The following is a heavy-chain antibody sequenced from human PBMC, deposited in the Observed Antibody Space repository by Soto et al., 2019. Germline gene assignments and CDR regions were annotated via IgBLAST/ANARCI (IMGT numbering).Heavy chain of an antibody. CDR2: ISGSGGST. Sequence: GGSLRLSCAASGFTFSSYAMSWVRQAPGKGLEWVSAISGSGGSTYYADSVKGRFTISRDNSKNTLYLQMNSRRAEETAVYYCAKDPPPIAAAGNAMDVWGKGTTVTVSS. CDR1: GFTFSSYA. J-gene: IGHJ6*04. D-gene: IGHD6-13*01. CDR3: AKDPPPIAAAGNAMDV. V-gene: IGHV3-23*01.